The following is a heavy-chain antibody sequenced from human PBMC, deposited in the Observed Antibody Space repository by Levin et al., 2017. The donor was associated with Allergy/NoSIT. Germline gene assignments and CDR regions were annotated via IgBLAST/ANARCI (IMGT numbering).Heavy chain of an antibody. CDR2: IYPGDSDT. D-gene: IGHD2-15*01. J-gene: IGHJ6*02. V-gene: IGHV5-51*01. CDR1: GYSFTSYW. Sequence: HGESLKISCKGSGYSFTSYWIGWVRQMPGKGLEWMGIIYPGDSDTRYSPSFQGQVTISADKSISTAYLQWSSLKASDTAMYYCARTVVAATPYYDYGMDVWGQGTTVTVSS. CDR3: ARTVVAATPYYDYGMDV.